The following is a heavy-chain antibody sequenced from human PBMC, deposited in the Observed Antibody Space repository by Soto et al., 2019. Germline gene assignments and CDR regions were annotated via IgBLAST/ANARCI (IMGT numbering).Heavy chain of an antibody. D-gene: IGHD3-22*01. CDR1: GYTFTSYG. CDR2: ISAYNGIT. CDR3: AGVDNYDSSGYYYGMGWFDP. V-gene: IGHV1-18*01. J-gene: IGHJ5*02. Sequence: VASVKVSCKASGYTFTSYGISWVRQAPGQGLEWMGWISAYNGITNYAQKLQGRVTMTTDTSTSTAYMELRSLRSDDTAVYYCAGVDNYDSSGYYYGMGWFDPWGQGTLVTVSS.